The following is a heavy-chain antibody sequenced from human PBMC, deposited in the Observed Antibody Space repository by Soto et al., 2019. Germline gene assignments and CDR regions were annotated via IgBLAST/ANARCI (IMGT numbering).Heavy chain of an antibody. CDR3: AREQDYYDSSGLHY. CDR1: GFTFSSYG. D-gene: IGHD3-22*01. J-gene: IGHJ4*02. Sequence: GGSLRLSCAASGFTFSSYGMHWVRQAPGKGLEWVAVIWYDGSNKYYADSVKGRFTISRDNSKNTLYLQMNSLRAEDTAVYYRAREQDYYDSSGLHYWGQGTLVTVSS. CDR2: IWYDGSNK. V-gene: IGHV3-33*01.